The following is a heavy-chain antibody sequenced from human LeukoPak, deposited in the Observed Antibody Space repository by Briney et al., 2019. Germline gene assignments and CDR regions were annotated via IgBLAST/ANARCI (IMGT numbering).Heavy chain of an antibody. D-gene: IGHD4-11*01. CDR3: VSATVTISDY. Sequence: GGSLRLSCAASVFTFSNYAMSWVRQAPGKGLEWVSVISGSGGSTYYADSVKGRFTISRDNSKNTLYLQMNSLRAEDTAVYYCVSATVTISDYWGQGTLVTVSS. CDR2: ISGSGGST. V-gene: IGHV3-23*01. CDR1: VFTFSNYA. J-gene: IGHJ4*02.